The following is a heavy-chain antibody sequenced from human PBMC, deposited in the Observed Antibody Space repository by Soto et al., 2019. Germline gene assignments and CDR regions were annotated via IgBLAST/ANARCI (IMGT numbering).Heavy chain of an antibody. CDR3: ARRGVDYGDYGDYYYGMDV. Sequence: GGSLKISCKGSGYSFTSYWIGWVRQMPGKGLEWMGIIYPGDSDTRYSPSFQGQVTISADKSISTAYLQWSSLKASDTAMYYCARRGVDYGDYGDYYYGMDVWGQGTTVTVSS. J-gene: IGHJ6*02. V-gene: IGHV5-51*01. CDR2: IYPGDSDT. D-gene: IGHD4-17*01. CDR1: GYSFTSYW.